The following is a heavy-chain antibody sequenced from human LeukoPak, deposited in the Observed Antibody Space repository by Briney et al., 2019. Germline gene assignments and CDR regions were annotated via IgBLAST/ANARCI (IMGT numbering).Heavy chain of an antibody. CDR1: GFTFSNYY. Sequence: PGGSLRLSCAASGFTFSNYYMRWVRQAPGKGLEWVSSIRVPGGDTYYADSVKGRFTISRDNSKNTLYLQMNSLRAEDTAVYYCATGSYSGSFSPIDNWGQGTLVTVSS. V-gene: IGHV3-23*01. CDR2: IRVPGGDT. D-gene: IGHD1-26*01. CDR3: ATGSYSGSFSPIDN. J-gene: IGHJ4*02.